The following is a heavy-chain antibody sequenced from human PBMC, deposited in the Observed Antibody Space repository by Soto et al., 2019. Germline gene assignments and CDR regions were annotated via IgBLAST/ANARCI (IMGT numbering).Heavy chain of an antibody. CDR3: ARGLRLGELAFSY. V-gene: IGHV1-69*01. D-gene: IGHD3-16*02. CDR2: IIPIFGTA. CDR1: GGTFSSHA. Sequence: QVQLVQSGAEVKKPGSSVKVSCKASGGTFSSHAISWVRQAPGQGLEWMGGIIPIFGTAKYAQNFQGRVTITADESTSTANMELSSQRSEDTAVYYCARGLRLGELAFSYWGQGTLVTVSS. J-gene: IGHJ4*01.